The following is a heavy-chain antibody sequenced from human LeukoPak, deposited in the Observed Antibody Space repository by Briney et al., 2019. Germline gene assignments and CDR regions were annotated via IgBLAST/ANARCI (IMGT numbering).Heavy chain of an antibody. V-gene: IGHV3-23*01. CDR1: GFTFSTYA. J-gene: IGHJ5*02. Sequence: GRSLRLSCAASGFTFSTYAMSWVRQAPGKGLEWVSAISDSGDSTYYADSVKGRFTISRDNSRNTLYLQMNSLRAEDTAVYYCAKALEAVGTNWFDPWGQGTLVTVSS. CDR2: ISDSGDST. D-gene: IGHD6-13*01. CDR3: AKALEAVGTNWFDP.